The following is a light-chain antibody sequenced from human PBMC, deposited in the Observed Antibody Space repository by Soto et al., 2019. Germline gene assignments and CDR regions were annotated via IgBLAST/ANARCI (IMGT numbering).Light chain of an antibody. J-gene: IGLJ1*01. CDR1: SSDVGAYDF. CDR3: CSFAGTFYV. Sequence: QSALTQPRSASGSPGQSVTISCTGTSSDVGAYDFVSWYQQHPGEAPKLIIYDVNKRPSGVPDRFSGSKSGNTASLTISGLQAEDVGDYFCCSFAGTFYVFGTGTKVTV. V-gene: IGLV2-11*01. CDR2: DVN.